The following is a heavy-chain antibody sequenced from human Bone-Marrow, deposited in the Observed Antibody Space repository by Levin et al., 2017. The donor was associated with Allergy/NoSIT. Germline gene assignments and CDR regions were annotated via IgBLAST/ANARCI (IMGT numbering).Heavy chain of an antibody. J-gene: IGHJ4*02. D-gene: IGHD4-17*01. CDR1: GGSISSSTW. V-gene: IGHV4-4*02. CDR3: ARDPLDYGTNSGNY. Sequence: SETLSLTCTVSGGSISSSTWWSWVRQPPGKGLEWIGEIYHGGRTNYNPSLRSRVTMSVDKSPNQFSLNLNSVTAADTAVYYCARDPLDYGTNSGNYWGQGTLVTVSS. CDR2: IYHGGRT.